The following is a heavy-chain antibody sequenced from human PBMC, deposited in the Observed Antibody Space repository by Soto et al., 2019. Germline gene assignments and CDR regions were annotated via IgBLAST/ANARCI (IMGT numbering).Heavy chain of an antibody. CDR1: GFTFSDYY. CDR2: ISSSSSYT. J-gene: IGHJ5*02. Sequence: PGGSLRLSCAASGFTFSDYYMSWIRQAPGKGLEWVSYISSSSSYTNYADSVKGRFTISRDNAKDSLYLQMNSLRAEDTAVYYCARHRGNTIFGVATNWFDPWGQGTLVTVSS. V-gene: IGHV3-11*06. D-gene: IGHD3-3*01. CDR3: ARHRGNTIFGVATNWFDP.